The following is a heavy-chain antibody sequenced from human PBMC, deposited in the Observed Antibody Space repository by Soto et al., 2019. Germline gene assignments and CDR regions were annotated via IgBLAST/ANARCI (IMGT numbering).Heavy chain of an antibody. V-gene: IGHV1-69*04. CDR3: AREGGRAAAGSYYYMDV. Sequence: SVKVSCKASGGTFSSYTISWVRQAPGQGLEWMGRIIPILGIANYAQKFQGRVTITADKSTSTAYMELSSLRSEDTAVYYCAREGGRAAAGSYYYMDVWGKGTTVTVSS. CDR2: IIPILGIA. J-gene: IGHJ6*03. D-gene: IGHD6-13*01. CDR1: GGTFSSYT.